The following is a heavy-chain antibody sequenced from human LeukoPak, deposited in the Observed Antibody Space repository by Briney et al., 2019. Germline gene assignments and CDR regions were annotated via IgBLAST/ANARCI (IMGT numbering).Heavy chain of an antibody. Sequence: GGSLRLSCAASGFTFSNYDMHWVRQAPGKGLEWVAVIWYDGIDNYYADSVKGRFSISRDNSKNALYLQMNSLSAEDTAVYFCARDYSRNSFDYWGQGTLVTVSS. J-gene: IGHJ4*02. CDR1: GFTFSNYD. CDR2: IWYDGIDN. V-gene: IGHV3-33*01. D-gene: IGHD6-13*01. CDR3: ARDYSRNSFDY.